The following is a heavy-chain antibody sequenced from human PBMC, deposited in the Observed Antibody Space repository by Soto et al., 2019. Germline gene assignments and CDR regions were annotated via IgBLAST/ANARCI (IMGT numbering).Heavy chain of an antibody. J-gene: IGHJ4*02. CDR1: GFTVNSNY. CDR3: ATLTKYDILTGFYRC. CDR2: IYSDGST. V-gene: IGHV3-66*01. Sequence: GGSLRLSCAASGFTVNSNYMSWVRQAPGKGLEWVSVIYSDGSTYYADSVKGRFIISRDNSNNTLYFQMNSLRAEDTAVYYCATLTKYDILTGFYRCWGQGTLVTVSS. D-gene: IGHD3-9*01.